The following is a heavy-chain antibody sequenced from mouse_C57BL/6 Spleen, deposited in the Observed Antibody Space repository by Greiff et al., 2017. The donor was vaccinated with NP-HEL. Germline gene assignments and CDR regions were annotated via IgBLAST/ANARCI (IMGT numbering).Heavy chain of an antibody. CDR3: ARYDYDQGPVDY. J-gene: IGHJ2*01. D-gene: IGHD2-4*01. Sequence: QVQLQQPGAELVMPGASVKLSCKASGYTFTSYWMHWVKQRPGQGLEWIGEIDPSDSYTNYNQKFKGKSTLTVDKSSSTAYMQLSSLTSEDSAVYYCARYDYDQGPVDYWGQGTTLTVSS. V-gene: IGHV1-69*01. CDR1: GYTFTSYW. CDR2: IDPSDSYT.